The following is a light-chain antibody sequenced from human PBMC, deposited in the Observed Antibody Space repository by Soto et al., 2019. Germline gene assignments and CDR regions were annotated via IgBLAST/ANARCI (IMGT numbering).Light chain of an antibody. CDR3: HQYAGSPRT. J-gene: IGKJ1*01. CDR2: GAS. CDR1: QTITTSQ. V-gene: IGKV3-20*01. Sequence: EIVLTQSPGTLSLSPGERATLFCRASQTITTSQLAWYQQKPGQAPRVLIFGASNRATGIPDRFSGSGSGTDFTLTISRLEPEDFAMYYCHQYAGSPRTFGQGTTVEIK.